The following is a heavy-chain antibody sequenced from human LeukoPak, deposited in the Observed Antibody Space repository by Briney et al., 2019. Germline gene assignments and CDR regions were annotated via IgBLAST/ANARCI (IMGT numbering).Heavy chain of an antibody. CDR2: ISDTVATT. V-gene: IGHV3-23*01. J-gene: IGHJ4*02. CDR3: AKDTSIGRYCTNGVCSPFDY. Sequence: TGGSLRLSCAGSGFTFSSYAMSWVRQAPGKGLEWVSAISDTVATTYDADSVKGRFTISRDNSRSTLYLQMNSLRAEDTAPYYCAKDTSIGRYCTNGVCSPFDYWGQGTLVTVSS. D-gene: IGHD2-8*01. CDR1: GFTFSSYA.